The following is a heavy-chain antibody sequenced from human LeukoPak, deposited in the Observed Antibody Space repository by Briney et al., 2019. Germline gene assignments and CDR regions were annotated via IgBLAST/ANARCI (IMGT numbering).Heavy chain of an antibody. V-gene: IGHV3-11*04. D-gene: IGHD3-3*01. CDR1: GFTFSDYY. CDR3: ARFPKRVDFWFWVDY. CDR2: IISSGNTI. Sequence: GGSLRLSCAASGFTFSDYYMSWIRQPPGKGLEWVSYIISSGNTIYYADSVKGRFTISRDNAKNSLYLHMNSLRAEDTAVYYCARFPKRVDFWFWVDYWGQGTLVTVSS. J-gene: IGHJ4*02.